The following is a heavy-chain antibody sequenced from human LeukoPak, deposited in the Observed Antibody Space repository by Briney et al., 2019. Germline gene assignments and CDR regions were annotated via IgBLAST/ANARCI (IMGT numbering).Heavy chain of an antibody. CDR2: IYYSGST. D-gene: IGHD4-23*01. J-gene: IGHJ4*02. Sequence: SQTLSLTCTVSGGSISSGDHYWNWIRQPPGKGLEWIGYIYYSGSTYYNPSLKSRVTISLDTSKNQFSLKLNSVTAADTAVYYCARDRVRGNVGHDYWGQGTLVTVSS. V-gene: IGHV4-30-4*08. CDR3: ARDRVRGNVGHDY. CDR1: GGSISSGDHY.